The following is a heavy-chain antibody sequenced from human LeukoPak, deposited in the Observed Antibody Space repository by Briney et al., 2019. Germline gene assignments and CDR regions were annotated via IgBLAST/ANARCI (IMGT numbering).Heavy chain of an antibody. CDR1: GFTFSTYT. CDR2: ISWQSNTR. J-gene: IGHJ6*02. Sequence: PGGSLRLSCAASGFTFSTYTMYWVRHPPGKGLEWVSGISWQSNTRKYADSVRGRFTISRDNAKNSLYLQMNSLKLEDTALYYCVKDRDFWSGLDVWGQGTMVTVS. V-gene: IGHV3-9*01. D-gene: IGHD3-3*01. CDR3: VKDRDFWSGLDV.